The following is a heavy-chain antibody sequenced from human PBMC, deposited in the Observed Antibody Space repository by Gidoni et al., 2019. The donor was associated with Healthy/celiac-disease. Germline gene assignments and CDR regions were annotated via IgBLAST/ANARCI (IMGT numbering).Heavy chain of an antibody. CDR1: GYTFTSYY. Sequence: QVQLVQSGAEVKKPGASVKVSCKASGYTFTSYYMHWGRQAPGQGLEWMGIINPSGGSTSYAQKFQGRVTMTRDTSTSTVYMELSSLRSEDTAVYYCASLGGGYSYGYRNYYYYYMDVWGKGTTVTVSS. CDR3: ASLGGGYSYGYRNYYYYYMDV. J-gene: IGHJ6*03. CDR2: INPSGGST. D-gene: IGHD5-18*01. V-gene: IGHV1-46*01.